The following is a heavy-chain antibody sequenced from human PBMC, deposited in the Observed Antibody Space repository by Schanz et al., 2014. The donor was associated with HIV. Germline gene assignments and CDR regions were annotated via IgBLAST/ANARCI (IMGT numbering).Heavy chain of an antibody. CDR3: ARGGYYRGVGDYYVTTFDY. D-gene: IGHD2-21*01. V-gene: IGHV1-18*01. J-gene: IGHJ4*03. Sequence: QVQLVQSGAEVKKPGSSVKVSCKASGGTFSNYAINWVRQAPGQGLEWMGWINAYNGNTHYAQKLQGRVTMTTDTSTSTAYMELSSLRSDDTAVYYCARGGYYRGVGDYYVTTFDYWGRGTKVTVSS. CDR1: GGTFSNYA. CDR2: INAYNGNT.